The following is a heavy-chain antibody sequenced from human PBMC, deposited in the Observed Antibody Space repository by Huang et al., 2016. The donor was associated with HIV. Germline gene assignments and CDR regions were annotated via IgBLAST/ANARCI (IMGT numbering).Heavy chain of an antibody. CDR1: GGTFSSYA. CDR2: IIPSFGTA. V-gene: IGHV1-69*01. J-gene: IGHJ4*02. D-gene: IGHD6-19*01. Sequence: QVQLVQSGAEVKKPGSSVKVSCKASGGTFSSYAISWVRQAPGQGLGWRGGIIPSFGTANYAQKFQGRVTSTADESTSTAYMELSSLRSEDTAVYYCARGGLGLDNFDYWGQGTLVTVSS. CDR3: ARGGLGLDNFDY.